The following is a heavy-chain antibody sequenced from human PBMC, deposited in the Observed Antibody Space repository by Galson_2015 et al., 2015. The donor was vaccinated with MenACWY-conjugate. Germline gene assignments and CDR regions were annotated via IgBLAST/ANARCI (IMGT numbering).Heavy chain of an antibody. D-gene: IGHD3-22*01. CDR3: AGYYYDSSGPPSY. J-gene: IGHJ4*02. Sequence: SLRLSCAASGFTFSSYGMHWVRQAPGKGLEWVAVISYDGSNKYYADSVKGRFTISRDNSKNTLYLQMNSLRAEDTAVYYCAGYYYDSSGPPSYWGQGTLVTVSS. V-gene: IGHV3-30*03. CDR1: GFTFSSYG. CDR2: ISYDGSNK.